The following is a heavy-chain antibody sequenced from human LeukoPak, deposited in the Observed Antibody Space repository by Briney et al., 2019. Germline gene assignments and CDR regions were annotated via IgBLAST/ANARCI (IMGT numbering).Heavy chain of an antibody. J-gene: IGHJ6*02. CDR1: GFSSTDYA. V-gene: IGHV3-9*02. CDR2: IDWNSKRV. D-gene: IGHD3-3*02. CDR3: TKDILPGGADV. Sequence: GGSLRLSCAASGFSSTDYAMHWVRQVPGKGLEWVSGIDWNSKRVDYADAVKGRFTVSTDNAKNSLYLQMNSLRVEDTALYFCTKDILPGGADVWGQGTTVTVSS.